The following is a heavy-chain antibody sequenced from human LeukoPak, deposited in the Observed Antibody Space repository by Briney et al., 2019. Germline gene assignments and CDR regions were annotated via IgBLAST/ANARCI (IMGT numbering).Heavy chain of an antibody. D-gene: IGHD2-2*02. CDR2: IWYDGSNK. J-gene: IGHJ4*02. V-gene: IGHV3-33*08. Sequence: PGGSLRLSCAASGFTFSFSGMNWVRQAPGKGLEWVAVIWYDGSNKYHADSVKGRFTISRDNSRDTLYLHMNSLRAEDTAVYYCARASGQLYPAADYWGQGTLVTVSS. CDR1: GFTFSFSG. CDR3: ARASGQLYPAADY.